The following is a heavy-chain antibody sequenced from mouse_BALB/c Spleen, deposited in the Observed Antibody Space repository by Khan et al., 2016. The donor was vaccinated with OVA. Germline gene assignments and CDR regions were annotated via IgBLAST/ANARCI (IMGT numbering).Heavy chain of an antibody. J-gene: IGHJ2*01. D-gene: IGHD1-1*01. V-gene: IGHV3-2*02. CDR1: GYSITSGYA. CDR2: ISYSGVT. Sequence: EVKLLESGPGLVKPSQSLSLTCTVTGYSITSGYAWNWIRQFPGNKLEWMGYISYSGVTSYTPSLKSRISITRDTSKNPFFLQLTSVTTEDTATYYCARGNYYGYYFDYWGQGTTLTVSS. CDR3: ARGNYYGYYFDY.